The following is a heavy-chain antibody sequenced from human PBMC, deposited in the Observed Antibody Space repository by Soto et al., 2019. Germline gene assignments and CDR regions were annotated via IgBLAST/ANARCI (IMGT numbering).Heavy chain of an antibody. V-gene: IGHV4-39*07. D-gene: IGHD3-3*01. CDR3: ARGGYYYWFDP. J-gene: IGHJ5*02. CDR2: IYYSGTT. Sequence: SETLFLTCTVSGDSITSNSYFWAWIRQPPGKGLEWIGSIYYSGTTYYNPSLKSRVTISVDTSKNQFSLKLSSVTAADTAVYYCARGGYYYWFDPWGQGTLVTVSS. CDR1: GDSITSNSYF.